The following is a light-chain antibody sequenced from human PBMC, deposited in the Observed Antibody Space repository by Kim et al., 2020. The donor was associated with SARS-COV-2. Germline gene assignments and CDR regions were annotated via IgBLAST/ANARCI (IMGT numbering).Light chain of an antibody. J-gene: IGKJ2*01. Sequence: SASVGDGVTITCRASQSISSWLAWYQQKPGKAPKLLIYKASSLESGVPSRFSGSGSGTEFTLTISSLQPDDFANYYCQQYNSYSYTFGQGTKLEI. CDR2: KAS. CDR3: QQYNSYSYT. V-gene: IGKV1-5*03. CDR1: QSISSW.